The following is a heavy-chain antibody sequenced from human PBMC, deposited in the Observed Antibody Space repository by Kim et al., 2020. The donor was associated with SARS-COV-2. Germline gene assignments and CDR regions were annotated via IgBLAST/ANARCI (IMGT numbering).Heavy chain of an antibody. J-gene: IGHJ5*01. D-gene: IGHD3-3*01. CDR3: AKALVYGVRGNGLDS. CDR2: ISWNSGSI. Sequence: GGSLRLSCAASGFTFDDYAMHWVRQAPGKGLEWVSGISWNSGSIGYADSVKGRFTISRDNAKNSLYLQMNSLRPDDTALYYCAKALVYGVRGNGLDSWG. CDR1: GFTFDDYA. V-gene: IGHV3-9*01.